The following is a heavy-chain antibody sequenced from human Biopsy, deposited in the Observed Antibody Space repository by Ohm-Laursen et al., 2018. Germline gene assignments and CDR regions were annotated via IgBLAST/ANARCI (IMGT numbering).Heavy chain of an antibody. V-gene: IGHV4-4*07. CDR1: GGDINNYY. D-gene: IGHD3-22*01. J-gene: IGHJ3*02. CDR3: GRREVVITHDAFDT. CDR2: IYPGGST. Sequence: SETLSLTCNVSGGDINNYYWSWIRQPAGKGLEWIGRIYPGGSTNRNPSLKSRVTILVDTSKNQFSLKLNSVTAADTAVYYCGRREVVITHDAFDTWGQGTMVTVSS.